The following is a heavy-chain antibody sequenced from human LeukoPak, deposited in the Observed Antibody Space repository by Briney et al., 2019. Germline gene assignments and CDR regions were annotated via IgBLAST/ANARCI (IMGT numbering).Heavy chain of an antibody. CDR2: IYPGDSGT. V-gene: IGHV5-51*01. CDR3: ARQGRWLQLPIDY. Sequence: GESLKISCKGSGYSFTSYWIGWVRQMPGKGLEWMGIIYPGDSGTRYSPSFQGQVTISADKSISTAYLQWSSLKASDTAMYYCARQGRWLQLPIDYWGQGTLVTVSS. CDR1: GYSFTSYW. J-gene: IGHJ4*02. D-gene: IGHD5-12*01.